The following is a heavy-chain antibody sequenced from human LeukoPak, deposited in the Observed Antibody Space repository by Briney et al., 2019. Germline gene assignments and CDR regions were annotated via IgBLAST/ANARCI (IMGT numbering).Heavy chain of an antibody. D-gene: IGHD2-2*01. CDR3: ARVYQSAEYYFDY. CDR2: IYYTGST. V-gene: IGHV4-59*01. CDR1: GDSIDSYY. J-gene: IGHJ4*02. Sequence: SETLSLTCTVSGDSIDSYYWSWIRQPPGKGLEWIGYIYYTGSTEYHPSLKSRVTISLDTSKNQFSLKLTSVTAADTAVHYCARVYQSAEYYFDYWGQGNLVSVSS.